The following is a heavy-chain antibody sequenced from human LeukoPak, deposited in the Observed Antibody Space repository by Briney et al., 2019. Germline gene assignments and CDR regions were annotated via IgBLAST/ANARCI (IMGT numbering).Heavy chain of an antibody. V-gene: IGHV4-34*01. D-gene: IGHD5-12*01. Sequence: SVTLSLTCAVYGGSFSGYYWSWIRQPPGKGLEWIGEINHSGSTNYNPSLKGRVTISVDTSKNQFSLKLSSVTAADTAVYYCARHTHSGYDLGYWGQGTLVTVSS. CDR2: INHSGST. CDR1: GGSFSGYY. J-gene: IGHJ4*02. CDR3: ARHTHSGYDLGY.